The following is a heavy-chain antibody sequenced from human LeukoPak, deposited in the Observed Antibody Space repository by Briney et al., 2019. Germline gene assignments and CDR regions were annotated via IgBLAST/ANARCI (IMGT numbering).Heavy chain of an antibody. CDR2: IYPGDSDT. J-gene: IGHJ4*02. D-gene: IGHD2-2*03. CDR1: GYSFTSYW. CDR3: ARQFGYCSSTSCYPDY. Sequence: GESLKISCKGSGYSFTSYWIGWVRQMPGKGLEWMGIIYPGDSDTRYSPSFQGQVTIPADKSISTAYLQWSSLKASDTAMYYCARQFGYCSSTSCYPDYWGQGTLVTVSS. V-gene: IGHV5-51*01.